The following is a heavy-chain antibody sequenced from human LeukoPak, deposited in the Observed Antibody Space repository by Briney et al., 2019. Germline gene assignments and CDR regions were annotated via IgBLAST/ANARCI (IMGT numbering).Heavy chain of an antibody. CDR2: IYYSGST. J-gene: IGHJ4*02. D-gene: IGHD4-17*01. CDR3: ARDRGYGDYLNYFDY. Sequence: PSETLSLTCTVPGGSISSNYWSWIRQPPRKGLEWIGYIYYSGSTYSNPSLKSRVTISVDTSKNQFSLNLSSVTAADTAVYYCARDRGYGDYLNYFDYWGQGTLVTVSS. CDR1: GGSISSNY. V-gene: IGHV4-59*01.